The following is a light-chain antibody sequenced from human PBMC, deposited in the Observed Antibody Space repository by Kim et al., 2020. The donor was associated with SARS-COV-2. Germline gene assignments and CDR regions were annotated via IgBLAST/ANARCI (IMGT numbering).Light chain of an antibody. V-gene: IGKV1-5*03. CDR1: QSISSW. CDR2: KAS. Sequence: DIQMTQSPSTLSASVGDRVTITCRASQSISSWLAWYQQKPGRAPTLLMYKASTLESGVTSRFSGSGYGTEFTLTISSLQPDDFATYYCQQYNTYPSTFSQGTKLEI. CDR3: QQYNTYPST. J-gene: IGKJ2*01.